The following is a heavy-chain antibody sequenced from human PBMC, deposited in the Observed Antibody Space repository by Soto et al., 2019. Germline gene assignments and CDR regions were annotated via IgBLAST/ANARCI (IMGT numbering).Heavy chain of an antibody. CDR2: ISGSGGST. D-gene: IGHD3-9*01. V-gene: IGHV3-23*01. CDR1: GFTFSSYA. Sequence: PGGSRLSCAASGFTFSSYAMSWVRQAPGKGLEWVSAISGSGGSTYYADSVKGRFTISRDNSKNTLYLQMNSLRAEDTAVYYCAKPPLTGYYSFDYWGQGTLVTVSS. CDR3: AKPPLTGYYSFDY. J-gene: IGHJ4*02.